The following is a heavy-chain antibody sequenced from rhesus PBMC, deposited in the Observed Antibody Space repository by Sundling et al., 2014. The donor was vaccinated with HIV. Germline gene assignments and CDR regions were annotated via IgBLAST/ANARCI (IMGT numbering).Heavy chain of an antibody. D-gene: IGHD3-3*01. CDR3: ARTGPWTGFYSFDY. Sequence: QVQLQESGPGLVKPSETLPLTCAVSGDSISDTYYWTWIRQSPGKGLEWIGYIYGSGDSTHYNPSLKSRVTISTDTAKNQFSLNLSSVTAADTAVYYCARTGPWTGFYSFDYWGQGVLVTVSS. CDR1: GDSISDTYY. J-gene: IGHJ4*01. V-gene: IGHV4-106*01. CDR2: IYGSGDST.